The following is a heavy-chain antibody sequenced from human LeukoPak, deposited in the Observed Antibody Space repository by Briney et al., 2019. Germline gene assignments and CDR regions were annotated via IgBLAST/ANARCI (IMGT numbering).Heavy chain of an antibody. CDR3: ARDGYCSSTSCSYDY. V-gene: IGHV3-21*01. Sequence: GGSLRLSCAASGFTFSSYSMNWVRQAPGKGLEWVSSISSSSSYIYYADSVKGRFTISRDNAKNSLYLQMNSLRAEDTAVYYCARDGYCSSTSCSYDYWGQGTLVTVSP. CDR2: ISSSSSYI. J-gene: IGHJ4*02. CDR1: GFTFSSYS. D-gene: IGHD2-2*01.